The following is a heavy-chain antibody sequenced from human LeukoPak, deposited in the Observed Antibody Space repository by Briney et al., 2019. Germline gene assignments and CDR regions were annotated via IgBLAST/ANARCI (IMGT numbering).Heavy chain of an antibody. CDR2: NSGNT. J-gene: IGHJ6*02. Sequence: NSGNTGYAQTFQGTVTMTRNTSISTAYMELSSLRSEDTAVYYCARGYNWNYYYYYGMDVWGQGTTVTVSS. CDR3: ARGYNWNYYYYYGMDV. D-gene: IGHD1-7*01. V-gene: IGHV1-8*01.